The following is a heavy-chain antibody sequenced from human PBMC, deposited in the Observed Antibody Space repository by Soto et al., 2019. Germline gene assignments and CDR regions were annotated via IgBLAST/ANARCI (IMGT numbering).Heavy chain of an antibody. J-gene: IGHJ6*02. CDR3: ARAPRSAYYINPGDV. CDR2: IIPKFGTA. D-gene: IGHD3-3*01. Sequence: ASVKVSCKASGGTFSSYAISLVRQAPGQGLEWMGGIIPKFGTANYAQKDQGRITITADESTSTAYMELSSLRSEDTAVYYCARAPRSAYYINPGDVWGQGTTVTVSS. V-gene: IGHV1-69*13. CDR1: GGTFSSYA.